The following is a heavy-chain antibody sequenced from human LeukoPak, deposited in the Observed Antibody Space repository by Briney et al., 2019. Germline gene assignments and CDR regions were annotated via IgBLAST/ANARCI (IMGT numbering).Heavy chain of an antibody. Sequence: GGSLRLSCAASGFIFNTYAMVWVRQAPGKRLEWVSAVTGNSGYTYYADSVKGRFTISRDNSKNTLYLQMNRLRAEDTAVYYCARSAFSSSWYIFDYWGQGTLVTVSS. CDR3: ARSAFSSSWYIFDY. CDR2: VTGNSGYT. CDR1: GFIFNTYA. J-gene: IGHJ4*02. D-gene: IGHD6-13*01. V-gene: IGHV3-23*01.